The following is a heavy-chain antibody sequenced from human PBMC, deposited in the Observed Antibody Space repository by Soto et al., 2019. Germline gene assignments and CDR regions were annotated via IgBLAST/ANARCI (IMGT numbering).Heavy chain of an antibody. Sequence: GGSLRLSCAVSGFNFSSYGMHWVRQAPGKGLEWVAVIWYDGSNKYYADSVKGRFTISRDNSKNTLYLQMNSLRAEDTAVYYCASFAPGYSSSWTKSYYYYGMDVWGQGTTVTVSS. CDR2: IWYDGSNK. CDR3: ASFAPGYSSSWTKSYYYYGMDV. D-gene: IGHD6-13*01. CDR1: GFNFSSYG. J-gene: IGHJ6*02. V-gene: IGHV3-33*01.